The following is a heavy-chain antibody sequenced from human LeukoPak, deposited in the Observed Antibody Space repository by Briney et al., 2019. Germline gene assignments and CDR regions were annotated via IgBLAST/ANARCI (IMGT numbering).Heavy chain of an antibody. Sequence: GGSLRLSCAASGFTFSRYWMSWVRQAPGKGLEWVANIKQDGSEKYYVDSVKGRFTISRDNAKNSLYLQLNRLTAEDTAVYYCAKNLRTSVAAYEYWGQGTLVTVSS. D-gene: IGHD6-19*01. CDR1: GFTFSRYW. CDR3: AKNLRTSVAAYEY. CDR2: IKQDGSEK. J-gene: IGHJ4*02. V-gene: IGHV3-7*03.